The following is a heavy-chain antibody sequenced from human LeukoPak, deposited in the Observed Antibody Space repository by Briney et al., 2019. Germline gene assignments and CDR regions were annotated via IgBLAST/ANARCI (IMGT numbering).Heavy chain of an antibody. CDR3: AGTYYDFTSLFDY. Sequence: SQTLSLTCTVSGGSISSGDYYWSWIRQPPGKGLEWIGYIYYSGSTYYNPSLKGRVTISVDTSKNQFSPKLSSVTAADTAVYYCAGTYYDFTSLFDYWGQGTLVTVSS. CDR2: IYYSGST. D-gene: IGHD3-3*01. J-gene: IGHJ4*02. V-gene: IGHV4-30-4*08. CDR1: GGSISSGDYY.